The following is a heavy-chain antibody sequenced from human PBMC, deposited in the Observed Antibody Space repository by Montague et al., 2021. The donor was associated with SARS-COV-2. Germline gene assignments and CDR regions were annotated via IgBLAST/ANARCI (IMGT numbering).Heavy chain of an antibody. CDR3: ARVHFVSSGWYPDAFDI. Sequence: TLSLTCTVSGGSINSGGYYWSWIRPHPGKGLEWVGYIYYSGSTYYNPSLNSRLTISVDTSKNQFSLKLSSVTAADTAVYYCARVHFVSSGWYPDAFDIWGQGTMVTVSS. CDR2: IYYSGST. D-gene: IGHD6-19*01. CDR1: GGSINSGGYY. J-gene: IGHJ3*02. V-gene: IGHV4-31*03.